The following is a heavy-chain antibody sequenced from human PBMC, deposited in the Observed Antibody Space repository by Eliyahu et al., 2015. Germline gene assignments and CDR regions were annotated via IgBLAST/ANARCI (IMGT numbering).Heavy chain of an antibody. V-gene: IGHV4-34*01. CDR1: VGSFSGYY. Sequence: QGQLQQWGAGLLKPSETLSLTCAVYVGSFSGYYWSWIRQAPGKGLEWIGEIHPGGNPHHNPSLQSRITISEDTSKNQFSLKLSSVTAADTAVYYCARRGQGNGGKGAFDIWGQGTMVTVSS. CDR3: ARRGQGNGGKGAFDI. D-gene: IGHD4-23*01. CDR2: IHPGGNP. J-gene: IGHJ3*02.